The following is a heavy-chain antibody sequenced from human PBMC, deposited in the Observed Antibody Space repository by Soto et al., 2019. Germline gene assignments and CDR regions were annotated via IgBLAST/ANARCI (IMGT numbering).Heavy chain of an antibody. CDR2: SSGSGSGGST. V-gene: IGHV3-23*01. D-gene: IGHD4-4*01. Sequence: GGSLRLSCAXXGXTFTXXXXXXVRQAPGKGLEWVSISSGSGSGGSTNYADSVKGRFTISRDNSKNTLYLQMNSLRVEDTAVYYCAKDRDDYRNYVFDYWGQGTLVTVSS. CDR3: AKDRDDYRNYVFDY. CDR1: GXTFTXXX. J-gene: IGHJ4*02.